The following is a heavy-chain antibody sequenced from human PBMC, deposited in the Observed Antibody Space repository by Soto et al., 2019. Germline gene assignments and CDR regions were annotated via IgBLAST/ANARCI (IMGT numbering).Heavy chain of an antibody. J-gene: IGHJ4*02. V-gene: IGHV4-31*03. Sequence: QVQLQESGPGLVKPSQTLSLTCTVSGGSISSGGYYWSWIRQHPGKGLEWIGYIYYSGSTYYNPSLKSRVTISVDTSKNQFSLKLSSVTAAETAVYYCARGFRGWNSPDYWGQGTLVTVSS. CDR1: GGSISSGGYY. D-gene: IGHD1-7*01. CDR2: IYYSGST. CDR3: ARGFRGWNSPDY.